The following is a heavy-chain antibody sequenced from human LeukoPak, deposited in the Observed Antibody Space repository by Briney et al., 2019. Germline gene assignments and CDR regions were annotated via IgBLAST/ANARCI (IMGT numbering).Heavy chain of an antibody. CDR3: AKDGNWASVS. V-gene: IGHV3-30*02. D-gene: IGHD7-27*01. J-gene: IGHJ5*02. CDR1: GFTFTNYV. CDR2: IRHDGTDQ. Sequence: GGSLRLSCAASGFTFTNYVMNWVRQAPGKGLEWLTFIRHDGTDQHYADSVRGRFTISRDNSKNTVYLQMNSLRPEDTALYYCAKDGNWASVSWGQGTLVTVSS.